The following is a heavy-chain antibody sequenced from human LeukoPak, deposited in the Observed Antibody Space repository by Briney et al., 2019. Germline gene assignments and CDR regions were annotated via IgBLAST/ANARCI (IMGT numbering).Heavy chain of an antibody. D-gene: IGHD4-23*01. Sequence: GESLKISFQGSGYTFTTHWIGWVRQMPGKGLEWMGIVYPGDSDTYYSPSFQGQVTISADKSTRAAYLQWTSLKASVTAMYYCARSDFGGNSFDYWGQGTLVSVSS. V-gene: IGHV5-51*01. CDR2: VYPGDSDT. J-gene: IGHJ4*02. CDR3: ARSDFGGNSFDY. CDR1: GYTFTTHW.